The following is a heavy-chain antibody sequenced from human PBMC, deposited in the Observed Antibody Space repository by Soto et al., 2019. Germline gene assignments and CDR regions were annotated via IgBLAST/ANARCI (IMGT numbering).Heavy chain of an antibody. CDR1: GGTFSSYT. Sequence: QVQLVQSGAEVKKPGSSVKVSCKASGGTFSSYTISWVRQAPGQGLEWMGRLIPILGIANYAQKFQGRVTITADKSTSTADMELRSLRSEDTAVYYCARAIAAAGTEYYGMDVWGQGTTVTVSS. J-gene: IGHJ6*02. CDR3: ARAIAAAGTEYYGMDV. CDR2: LIPILGIA. D-gene: IGHD6-13*01. V-gene: IGHV1-69*02.